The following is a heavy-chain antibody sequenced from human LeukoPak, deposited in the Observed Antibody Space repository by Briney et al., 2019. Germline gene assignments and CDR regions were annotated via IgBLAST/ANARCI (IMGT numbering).Heavy chain of an antibody. Sequence: ASVKVSCKASGGTFSSYAISWVRQAPGQGLEWMGGIIPIFGTANYAQKFQGRVTITTDESTSTAYMELSSLRSEDTAVYYCARSHDERWLQLWGMDVWGKGTTVTVSS. D-gene: IGHD5-24*01. CDR2: IIPIFGTA. CDR3: ARSHDERWLQLWGMDV. CDR1: GGTFSSYA. V-gene: IGHV1-69*05. J-gene: IGHJ6*03.